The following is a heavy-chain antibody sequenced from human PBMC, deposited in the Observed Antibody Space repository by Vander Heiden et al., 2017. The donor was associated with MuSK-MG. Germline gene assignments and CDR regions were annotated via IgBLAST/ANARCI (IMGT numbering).Heavy chain of an antibody. J-gene: IGHJ6*03. CDR2: ISSGDNTI. D-gene: IGHD1-1*01. CDR3: ARVRLEQYYYYYMDV. V-gene: IGHV3-11*01. CDR1: GFTFSDNY. Sequence: QVQLVESGGGLVKPGGSLRASCAAPGFTFSDNYMSWIRQAPGKGLEWVSYISSGDNTIYYADSVRGRFTISRDNAKNSLYLQMNSLRAEDTAVYYCARVRLEQYYYYYMDVWGKGTTVTVSS.